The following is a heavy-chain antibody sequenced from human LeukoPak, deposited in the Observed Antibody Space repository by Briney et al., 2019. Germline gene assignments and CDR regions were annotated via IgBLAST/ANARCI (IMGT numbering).Heavy chain of an antibody. CDR1: GGSLSSSSYY. Sequence: SETLSLTCSVSGGSLSSSSYYWSWIRQPPGKGLEWIGYIYYSGSTNYNPSLKSRVTISVETSKNEFSLKLRSVTAADTAVYYCARVTGYRIEDYFDYWGQGTLVTVSS. V-gene: IGHV4-61*01. J-gene: IGHJ4*02. CDR2: IYYSGST. D-gene: IGHD6-13*01. CDR3: ARVTGYRIEDYFDY.